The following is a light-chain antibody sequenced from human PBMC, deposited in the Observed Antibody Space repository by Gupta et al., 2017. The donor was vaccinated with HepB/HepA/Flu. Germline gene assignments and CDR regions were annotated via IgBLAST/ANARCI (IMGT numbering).Light chain of an antibody. V-gene: IGKV4-1*01. Sequence: DIVMTQSPDSLTVSLGERATINCKSSQSLLYTANNKNYLVWYQQKPGQPPKLLFYWASTRDSGVPDRFSGSGSGTXFTLTIXSLQAEDVAVYYCQQDYTTPLTFGXGTKVEIK. CDR3: QQDYTTPLT. CDR1: QSLLYTANNKNY. CDR2: WAS. J-gene: IGKJ4*01.